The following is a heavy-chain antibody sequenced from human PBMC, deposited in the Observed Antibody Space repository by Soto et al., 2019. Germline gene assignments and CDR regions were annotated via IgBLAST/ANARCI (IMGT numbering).Heavy chain of an antibody. V-gene: IGHV3-66*01. J-gene: IGHJ5*02. CDR1: EFTLSGHF. D-gene: IGHD3-10*01. Sequence: EVQLLESGGGLAQPGGSRRLSCAASEFTLSGHFMSWVRQPPGKGLEGVSIMFSGGSPDYADSVKGRFIISRDNSKNILYLQMNTLRAEDTATYSCAKIYGSGSYPWGQGALVIVSS. CDR2: MFSGGSP. CDR3: AKIYGSGSYP.